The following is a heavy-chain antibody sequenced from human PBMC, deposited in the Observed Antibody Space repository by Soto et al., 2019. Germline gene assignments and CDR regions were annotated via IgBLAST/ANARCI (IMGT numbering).Heavy chain of an antibody. CDR2: ISYEGSHT. Sequence: QVQLVESGGGVVQPGRSLRLSCAASGFIFSSYGMHWVRQAPGKGLEWVAVISYEGSHTYYADSVKGRFTITRDNSKNTLYLQMNRLRPKDTAVYYCAKEVHCGGGSCSWSEGFDYWGQGTLLTVSS. D-gene: IGHD2-15*01. CDR1: GFIFSSYG. CDR3: AKEVHCGGGSCSWSEGFDY. V-gene: IGHV3-30*18. J-gene: IGHJ4*02.